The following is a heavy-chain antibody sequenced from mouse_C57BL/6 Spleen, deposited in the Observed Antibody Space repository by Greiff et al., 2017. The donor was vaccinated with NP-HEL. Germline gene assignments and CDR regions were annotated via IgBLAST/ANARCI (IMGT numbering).Heavy chain of an antibody. Sequence: EVQGVESGGGLVKPGGSLKLSCAASGFTFSSYTMSWVRQTPEKRLEWVATISGGGGNPYYPDSVKGRFTISRDNAKNTLYLQMSSLRSEYTALYYCARRGTAQATRYYAMDYWGQGTSVTVSS. CDR1: GFTFSSYT. J-gene: IGHJ4*01. D-gene: IGHD3-2*02. V-gene: IGHV5-9*01. CDR3: ARRGTAQATRYYAMDY. CDR2: ISGGGGNP.